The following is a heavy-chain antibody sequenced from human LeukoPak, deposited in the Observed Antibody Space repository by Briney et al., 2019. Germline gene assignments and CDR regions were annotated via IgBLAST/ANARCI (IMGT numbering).Heavy chain of an antibody. J-gene: IGHJ6*02. CDR3: ARGFYYTGMDV. Sequence: SQTLSLTCAISGDSVSINSAAWNRIRQPPSRGLEWLGRTYYRSKWYNDYAVSLKSRITINPDTSKNQFSLHLNSVTPEDTAVYYCARGFYYTGMDVWGQGTTVTVSS. D-gene: IGHD3-10*01. CDR2: TYYRSKWYN. V-gene: IGHV6-1*01. CDR1: GDSVSINSAA.